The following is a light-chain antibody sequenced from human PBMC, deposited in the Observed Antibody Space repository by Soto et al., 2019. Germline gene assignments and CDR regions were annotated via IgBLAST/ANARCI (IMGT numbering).Light chain of an antibody. V-gene: IGLV2-14*01. J-gene: IGLJ1*01. CDR1: NSDIGTYDF. Sequence: QSALTQPASVSGSPGQSITISCTGSNSDIGTYDFVSWYQLHPGKVPKLIIYEVSNRPAGVSIRFSGSKSGNTASLTISGLRAEDEGDYYCTSYIRPSSLVFGTGTKLTVL. CDR2: EVS. CDR3: TSYIRPSSLV.